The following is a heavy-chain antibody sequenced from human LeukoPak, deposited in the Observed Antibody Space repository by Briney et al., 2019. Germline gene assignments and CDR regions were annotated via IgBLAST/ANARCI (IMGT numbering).Heavy chain of an antibody. D-gene: IGHD3-9*01. CDR2: IIPIFGTA. J-gene: IGHJ4*02. Sequence: SVKVSCKASGYTFTSYGISWVRQAPGQGLEWMGGIIPIFGTANYAQKFQGRVTITADESTSTAYMELSSLRSEDTAVYYCARSPYYDILTGYSYFDYWGQGTLVTVSS. CDR3: ARSPYYDILTGYSYFDY. CDR1: GYTFTSYG. V-gene: IGHV1-69*13.